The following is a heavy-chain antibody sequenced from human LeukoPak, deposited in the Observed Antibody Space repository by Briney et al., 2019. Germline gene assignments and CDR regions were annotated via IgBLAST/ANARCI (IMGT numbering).Heavy chain of an antibody. Sequence: KPSETLSLTCAVYGGSFSGYYWSWIRQPPGKGLEWIGEINHSGSTNYNPSLKSRVTISVDTSKNQFSLKLSSVTAADTAVCYCARGGGYSYGHLLDYWGQGTLVTVSS. CDR1: GGSFSGYY. D-gene: IGHD5-18*01. CDR3: ARGGGYSYGHLLDY. CDR2: INHSGST. V-gene: IGHV4-34*01. J-gene: IGHJ4*02.